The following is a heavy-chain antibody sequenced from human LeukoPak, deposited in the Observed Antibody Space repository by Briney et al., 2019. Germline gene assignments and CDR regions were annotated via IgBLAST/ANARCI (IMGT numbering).Heavy chain of an antibody. D-gene: IGHD4-11*01. CDR2: IYYSGST. V-gene: IGHV4-31*11. CDR3: ARVVSVTRPFDP. J-gene: IGHJ5*02. Sequence: SETLSLTCAVYGGSFSGYYWSWIRQHPGKGLEWIGYIYYSGSTYYNPSLKSRVTISVDTSKNQFSLKLSSVTAADTAVYYCARVVSVTRPFDPWGQGTLVTVSS. CDR1: GGSFSGYY.